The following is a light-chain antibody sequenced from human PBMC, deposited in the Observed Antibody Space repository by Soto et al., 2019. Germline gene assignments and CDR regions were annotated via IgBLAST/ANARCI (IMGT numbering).Light chain of an antibody. Sequence: EIVMTQSPATLSVSPGERATLSCRASQSVSSNLAWYQQKPGQGPRLLIYGASTRATGIPARFSGSGSGTEFTLTISSLQSEDFGVYYCQQYNNWPLTFGGGSKVEIK. CDR3: QQYNNWPLT. CDR1: QSVSSN. CDR2: GAS. J-gene: IGKJ4*01. V-gene: IGKV3-15*01.